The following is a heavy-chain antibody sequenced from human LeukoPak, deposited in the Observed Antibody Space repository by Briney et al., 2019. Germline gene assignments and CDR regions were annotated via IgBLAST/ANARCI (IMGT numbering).Heavy chain of an antibody. D-gene: IGHD3-10*01. J-gene: IGHJ4*02. Sequence: RVSCKASGGTFSSYGMHWVRQAPGKGLEWVAFIRYDGSNRYYTDSVKGRFTISRDNSKNTLYLQMNSLRPEDTAVYYCAKVGGSGTYLFDYWGQGTLVTVSS. V-gene: IGHV3-30*02. CDR1: GGTFSSYG. CDR3: AKVGGSGTYLFDY. CDR2: IRYDGSNR.